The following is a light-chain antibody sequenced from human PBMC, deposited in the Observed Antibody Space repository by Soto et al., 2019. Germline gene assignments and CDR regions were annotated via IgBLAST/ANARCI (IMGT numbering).Light chain of an antibody. CDR2: DVT. J-gene: IGLJ1*01. CDR1: SSDVGRYDY. Sequence: QSALTQPRSVSGSPGQSVTISCTGTSSDVGRYDYVSWYQQHPGKAPKLIVYDVTDRPSGVPDRFSGSKSGNTASLTISGLQAEDEADYACGSFAGSYSYVFGTATKLTVL. CDR3: GSFAGSYSYV. V-gene: IGLV2-11*01.